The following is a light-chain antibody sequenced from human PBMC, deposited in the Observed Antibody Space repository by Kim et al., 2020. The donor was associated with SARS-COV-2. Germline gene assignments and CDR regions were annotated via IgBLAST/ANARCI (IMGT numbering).Light chain of an antibody. CDR1: QDSSHY. CDR2: DAF. Sequence: DIQMTQSPCSLSASVGDRVTITCQASQDSSHYLNWYQQKPGKAPKLLIYDAFNVDTGVPSRFSGSGFGTEFTLTISSLQPEDIATYYCQQYDNLPPLTFGGGTKVDIK. V-gene: IGKV1-33*01. CDR3: QQYDNLPPLT. J-gene: IGKJ4*01.